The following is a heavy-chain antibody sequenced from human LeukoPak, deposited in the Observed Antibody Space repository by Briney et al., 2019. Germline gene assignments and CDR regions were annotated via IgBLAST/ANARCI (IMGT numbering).Heavy chain of an antibody. D-gene: IGHD3-10*02. CDR3: ARVTMFPYYFDY. V-gene: IGHV3-21*01. CDR1: GFTFSSYS. CDR2: ISSSSSYI. Sequence: GGSLRLSCAASGFTFSSYSMNWVRQAPGKGLEWVSFISSSSSYIYYADSVKGRFTISRDNAKKSLYLQMNSLRPEDTAVYYCARVTMFPYYFDYWGQGTLVTVSS. J-gene: IGHJ4*02.